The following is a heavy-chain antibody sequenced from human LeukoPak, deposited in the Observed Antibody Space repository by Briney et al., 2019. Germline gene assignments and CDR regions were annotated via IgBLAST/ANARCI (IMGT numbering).Heavy chain of an antibody. Sequence: SVKVSCKASGGTFSSYAISWVRQAPGQGLEWMGGIIPVFGTSNYAQKFQGRVTITADESTRTAYMELSGLRSEDTAVYYCARVTGGRYCSTTSCYMRGWFDPWGQGTLVTVSS. CDR3: ARVTGGRYCSTTSCYMRGWFDP. D-gene: IGHD2-2*02. V-gene: IGHV1-69*13. CDR2: IIPVFGTS. CDR1: GGTFSSYA. J-gene: IGHJ5*02.